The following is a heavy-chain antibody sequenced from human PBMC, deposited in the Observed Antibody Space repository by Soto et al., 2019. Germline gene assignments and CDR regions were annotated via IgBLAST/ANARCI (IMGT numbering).Heavy chain of an antibody. CDR1: GFTFSSYG. CDR2: ISYDGSNK. CDR3: ANVRQVVVAANALDY. J-gene: IGHJ4*02. Sequence: QVQLVESGGGVVQPGRSLRLSCAASGFTFSSYGMHWVRQAPGKGLEWVAVISYDGSNKYYADSVKGRFTISRDNSKNTLYLPMNSLRAEDTAVYYCANVRQVVVAANALDYLGQGTLVTVSS. V-gene: IGHV3-30*18. D-gene: IGHD2-15*01.